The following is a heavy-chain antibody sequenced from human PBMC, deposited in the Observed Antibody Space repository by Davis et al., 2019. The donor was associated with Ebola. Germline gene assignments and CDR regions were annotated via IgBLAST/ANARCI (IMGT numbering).Heavy chain of an antibody. Sequence: PGGSLRLSCAASGFTFSSYSMDWIRQPPGKGLEWIGSSYHSGSTYYNPSLKSRVTISVDMSKNQFSLKLSSVTAADTAVYYWARDSSHVSGRVPLDAWGQGTLVTVSS. CDR3: ARDSSHVSGRVPLDA. CDR2: SYHSGST. J-gene: IGHJ4*02. D-gene: IGHD3/OR15-3a*01. V-gene: IGHV4-38-2*02. CDR1: GFTFSSYS.